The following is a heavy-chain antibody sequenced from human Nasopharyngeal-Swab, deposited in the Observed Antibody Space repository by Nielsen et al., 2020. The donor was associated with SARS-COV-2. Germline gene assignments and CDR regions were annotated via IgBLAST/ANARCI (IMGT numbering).Heavy chain of an antibody. CDR1: GFTFSSYA. CDR2: ISGSGGST. V-gene: IGHV3-23*01. D-gene: IGHD2-2*01. J-gene: IGHJ5*02. CDR3: AKVVWKDCSSTSCHLNWFDP. Sequence: GESLKISCAASGFTFSSYAMSWVRQAPGKGLEWVSAISGSGGSTYYADSVKGWFTISRDNSKNTLYLQMNSLRAEDTAVYYCAKVVWKDCSSTSCHLNWFDPWGQGTLVTVSS.